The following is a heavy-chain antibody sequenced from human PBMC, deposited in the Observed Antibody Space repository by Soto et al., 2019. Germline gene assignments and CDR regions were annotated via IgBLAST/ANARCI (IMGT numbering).Heavy chain of an antibody. V-gene: IGHV3-15*01. J-gene: IGHJ4*02. CDR2: IKSTSDGGTT. D-gene: IGHD3-22*01. Sequence: EVQLVESGGGLVKPGGSLRLSCAASGFTFRNAWMSWVRQAPGKGLEWVGRIKSTSDGGTTDYAAPVKGRFIVSRDDSTYTVYLQINSLITEDTAVYYCTTDWFDSSGYYAYWGQGTLVSVSS. CDR1: GFTFRNAW. CDR3: TTDWFDSSGYYAY.